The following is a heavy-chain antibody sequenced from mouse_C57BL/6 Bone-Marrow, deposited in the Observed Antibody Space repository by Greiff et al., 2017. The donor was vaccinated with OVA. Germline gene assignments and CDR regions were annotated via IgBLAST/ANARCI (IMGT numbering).Heavy chain of an antibody. CDR2: IYPSDSET. V-gene: IGHV1-61*01. D-gene: IGHD1-1*01. Sequence: VQLQQPGAELVKPGASVKLSCKASGYTFTSYWMHWVKQRPGQGLEWIGNIYPSDSETHYNQKFKDKATLTVDKSSSTAYMQLSSLTSEDSAVYYCARGITTVHYAMDDWGQGTSVTVSS. CDR1: GYTFTSYW. CDR3: ARGITTVHYAMDD. J-gene: IGHJ4*01.